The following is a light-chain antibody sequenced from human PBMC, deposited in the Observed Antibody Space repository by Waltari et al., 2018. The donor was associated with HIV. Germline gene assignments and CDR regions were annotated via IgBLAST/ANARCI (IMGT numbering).Light chain of an antibody. Sequence: SALTQPRPVSGSPGQSVPIPCTGTSSDVGGYNYVSWYQQPPGKAPKLMIYDVIKRPSGVPDRFSGSKSGNTASLTISGLQAEDEADYYCCSYAGSYTLVFGGGTKLTVL. CDR1: SSDVGGYNY. CDR2: DVI. CDR3: CSYAGSYTLV. J-gene: IGLJ2*01. V-gene: IGLV2-11*01.